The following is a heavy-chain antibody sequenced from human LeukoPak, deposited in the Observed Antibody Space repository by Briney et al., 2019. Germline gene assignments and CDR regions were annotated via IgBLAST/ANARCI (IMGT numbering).Heavy chain of an antibody. CDR1: GGSISSGGYS. CDR3: ARVRGNYGDS. CDR2: IYYSGST. D-gene: IGHD4-11*01. Sequence: SETLPLTCAVSGGSISSGGYSWSWIRQPPGKGLEWIGYIYYSGSTYYNPSLKSRVTISVDTSKNQFSLKLSSVTAADTAVYYCARVRGNYGDSWGQGTLVTVSS. J-gene: IGHJ4*02. V-gene: IGHV4-30-4*07.